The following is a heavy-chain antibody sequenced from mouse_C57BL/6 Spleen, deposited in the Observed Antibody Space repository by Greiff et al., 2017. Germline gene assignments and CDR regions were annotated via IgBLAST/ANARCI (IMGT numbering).Heavy chain of an antibody. J-gene: IGHJ4*01. CDR2: IHPNSGST. D-gene: IGHD2-2*01. CDR3: ARLGVTTGDYYAMDY. Sequence: QVQLQQPGAELVKPGASVKLSCKASGYTFTSYWMHWVKQRPGQGLEWIGMIHPNSGSTNYNEKFKSKATLTVDKSSSTAYMQLSSLTSEDSAVYHCARLGVTTGDYYAMDYWGQGTSVTVSS. V-gene: IGHV1-64*01. CDR1: GYTFTSYW.